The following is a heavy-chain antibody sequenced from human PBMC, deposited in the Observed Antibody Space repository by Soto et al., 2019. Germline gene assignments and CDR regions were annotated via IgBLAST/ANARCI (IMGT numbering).Heavy chain of an antibody. CDR1: GGTFSSYA. CDR3: ARAVWAEYYYGMDV. J-gene: IGHJ6*02. D-gene: IGHD2-8*01. V-gene: IGHV1-69*13. Sequence: GASVKVSCKASGGTFSSYAISWVRQAPGQGLEWMGGIVPIFGTANYAQKFQGRVTITADESTSTAYMELSSLRSEDTAVYYCARAVWAEYYYGMDVWGQGTTVTVSS. CDR2: IVPIFGTA.